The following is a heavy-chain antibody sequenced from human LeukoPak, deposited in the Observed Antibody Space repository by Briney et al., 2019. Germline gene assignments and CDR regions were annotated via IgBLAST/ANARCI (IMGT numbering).Heavy chain of an antibody. D-gene: IGHD5-18*01. CDR3: ASDFDVDTAIY. Sequence: GGSLRLSCAASGFTFSSYWMHWVRQAPGKGLNWVAFIQYDGNNKYYADSVKGRFTISRDNSKNMLYLEMNSLSTEDTAVYYCASDFDVDTAIYWGQGTLVTVSS. J-gene: IGHJ4*02. V-gene: IGHV3-30*02. CDR2: IQYDGNNK. CDR1: GFTFSSYW.